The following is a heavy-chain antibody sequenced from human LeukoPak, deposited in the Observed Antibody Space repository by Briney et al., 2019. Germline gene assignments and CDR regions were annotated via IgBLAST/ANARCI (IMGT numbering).Heavy chain of an antibody. D-gene: IGHD3-3*01. CDR2: ISYDGSNK. J-gene: IGHJ4*02. CDR3: ARETLRHFDY. Sequence: GSLRLSCVVSGFAFGTYGMHWVRQAPGKGLEWVTLISYDGSNKYYAESVRGRFTISRDNSKNTLYLQMNSVRTEDTAVYYCARETLRHFDYWGQGSLVTVSS. CDR1: GFAFGTYG. V-gene: IGHV3-30-3*01.